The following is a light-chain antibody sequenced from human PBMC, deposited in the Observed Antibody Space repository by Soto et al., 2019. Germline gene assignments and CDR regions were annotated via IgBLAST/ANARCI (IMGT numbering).Light chain of an antibody. CDR3: QQYNNWPPIT. Sequence: EIVLTQSPGTLSLSPGERATLASRSSPSVSSSYLAWYHQKPGQAPRLVLYGASSRATGMPDRFSGSGSWTDFTLTISSLQSEDFAVYYCQQYNNWPPITFGQGTRLEIK. CDR2: GAS. CDR1: PSVSSSY. J-gene: IGKJ5*01. V-gene: IGKV3-20*01.